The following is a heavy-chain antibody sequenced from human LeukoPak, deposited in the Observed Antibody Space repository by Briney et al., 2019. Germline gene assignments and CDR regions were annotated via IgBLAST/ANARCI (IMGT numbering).Heavy chain of an antibody. CDR3: ARGRFSGYGAD. V-gene: IGHV1-18*01. Sequence: ASVKVSCKASRGTFISYALIWVRQAPGQGLEWMGWISGYNGNTNYAQKFQGRVTMTTDTSTSIAYMELRSLTSDDPAVYYCARGRFSGYGADWGQGTLFTVSS. CDR2: ISGYNGNT. CDR1: RGTFISYA. D-gene: IGHD5-12*01. J-gene: IGHJ4*02.